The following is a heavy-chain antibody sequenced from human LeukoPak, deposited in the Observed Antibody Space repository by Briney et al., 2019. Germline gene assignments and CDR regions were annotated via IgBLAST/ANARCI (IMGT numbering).Heavy chain of an antibody. CDR1: GGSISSSSYY. J-gene: IGHJ4*02. CDR3: ARVLYDFWSGYWPY. Sequence: SETLSLTCTVSGGSISSSSYYWGWIRQPPGKGLEWIGTIYYSGSTYYNPSLKSRVTISVDTSKNRFSLKLSSVTAADTAVYYCARVLYDFWSGYWPYWGQGTLVTVSS. V-gene: IGHV4-39*07. CDR2: IYYSGST. D-gene: IGHD3-3*01.